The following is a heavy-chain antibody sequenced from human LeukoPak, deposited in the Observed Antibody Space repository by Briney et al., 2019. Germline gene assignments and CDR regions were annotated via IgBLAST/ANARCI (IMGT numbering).Heavy chain of an antibody. CDR1: GYTFTGYY. Sequence: ASVKVSCKASGYTFTGYYMHWVRQAHGQGLEWMGWINPNSGGTNYAQKFQGWVTMTRDTSISTAYMELSRLRSDDTAVYYCARDRRAVAGIPYYYYYYGMDVWGKGTTDTVSS. D-gene: IGHD6-19*01. CDR2: INPNSGGT. V-gene: IGHV1-2*04. J-gene: IGHJ6*04. CDR3: ARDRRAVAGIPYYYYYYGMDV.